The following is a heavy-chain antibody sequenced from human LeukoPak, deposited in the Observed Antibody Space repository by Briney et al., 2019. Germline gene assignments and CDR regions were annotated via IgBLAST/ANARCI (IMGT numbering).Heavy chain of an antibody. V-gene: IGHV3-30*04. D-gene: IGHD3-3*01. CDR1: GFSFSGYT. CDR3: ARDLRPVRFYLGLDV. CDR2: ISPDGRDI. Sequence: PGGSLRLSCVASGFSFSGYTMHWVRQAAGKGLEWAAVISPDGRDIVYADSVKGRFTISRDNSRNTLYLQMDSLRPEDTAVYYCARDLRPVRFYLGLDVWGQGTTVVVS. J-gene: IGHJ6*02.